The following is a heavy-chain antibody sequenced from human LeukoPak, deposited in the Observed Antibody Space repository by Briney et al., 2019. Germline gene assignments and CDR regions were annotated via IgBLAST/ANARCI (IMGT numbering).Heavy chain of an antibody. Sequence: SETLSLTCTVSGGSISSYYWSWIRQPPGKGLEWIGYIYYSGSTNYNPSLKSRVTISVDTSKNQFSLKLSSVTAADTAMYYCAGHLYDSRGQTSFDYWGQGTLVTVSS. CDR3: AGHLYDSRGQTSFDY. D-gene: IGHD3-22*01. J-gene: IGHJ4*02. CDR2: IYYSGST. CDR1: GGSISSYY. V-gene: IGHV4-59*08.